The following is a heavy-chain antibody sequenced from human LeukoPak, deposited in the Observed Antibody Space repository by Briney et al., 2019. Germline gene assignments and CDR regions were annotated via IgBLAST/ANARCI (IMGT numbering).Heavy chain of an antibody. CDR1: GGSISSSSYY. V-gene: IGHV4-39*07. Sequence: SETLSLTCTVSGGSISSSSYYWGWIRQPPGKGLEWIGSIYYSGSTYYNPSLKSRVTISVDTSKNQFSLKLSSVTAADTAVYYCARDNSFLGFDYWGQGTLVTVSS. J-gene: IGHJ4*02. CDR3: ARDNSFLGFDY. D-gene: IGHD4-23*01. CDR2: IYYSGST.